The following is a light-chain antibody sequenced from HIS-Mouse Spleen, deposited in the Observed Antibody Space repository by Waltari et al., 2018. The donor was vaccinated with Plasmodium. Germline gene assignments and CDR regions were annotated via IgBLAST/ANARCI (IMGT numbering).Light chain of an antibody. CDR1: SSDVGSYNL. Sequence: QSALTQPASVSGSPGQSITISCTGTSSDVGSYNLVSWYQQHPGKAPKLMIYEGSKRPSGVSNRCSGSKSGNTASLTFSGLQAEDEADYYCCSYAGSSTFVVFGGGTKLTVL. CDR2: EGS. CDR3: CSYAGSSTFVV. J-gene: IGLJ2*01. V-gene: IGLV2-23*03.